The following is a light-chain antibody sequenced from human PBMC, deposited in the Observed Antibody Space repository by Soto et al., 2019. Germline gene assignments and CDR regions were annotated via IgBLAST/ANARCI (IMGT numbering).Light chain of an antibody. CDR1: QSLAYIDGNTY. CDR3: LEGTHWPPYI. CDR2: KVY. Sequence: EVVMTQSPLSLPVTLGQPASISCRSSQSLAYIDGNTYLSWFQQRPGQSPRRLIYKVYNRESGVPDRFNVSGSGTDFTRKNSRVEAEDVGVYYYLEGTHWPPYIFGQRTKLEIK. J-gene: IGKJ2*01. V-gene: IGKV2-30*01.